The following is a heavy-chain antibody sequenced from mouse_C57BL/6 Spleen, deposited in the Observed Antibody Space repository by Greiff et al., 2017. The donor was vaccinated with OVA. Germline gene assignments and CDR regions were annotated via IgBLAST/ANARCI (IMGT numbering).Heavy chain of an antibody. CDR2: IHPNSGST. CDR1: GYTFTSYW. CDR3: ARYTTVVGDAMDY. D-gene: IGHD1-1*01. V-gene: IGHV1-64*01. J-gene: IGHJ4*01. Sequence: VQLQQPGAELVKPGASVKLSCKASGYTFTSYWMHWVKQRPGQGLEWIGMIHPNSGSTNYNEKFKSKATLTVDKSSSTAYMQLSSLTSEDSAVYYCARYTTVVGDAMDYWGQGTSVTVSS.